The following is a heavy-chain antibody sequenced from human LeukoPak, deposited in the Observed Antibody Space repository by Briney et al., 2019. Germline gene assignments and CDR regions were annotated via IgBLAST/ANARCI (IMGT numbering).Heavy chain of an antibody. J-gene: IGHJ6*03. CDR2: IYTSGST. V-gene: IGHV4-4*07. Sequence: SETLSLICTVSGGSISSYYWSWIRQPAGKGLEWIGRIYTSGSTNYNPSLKSRVTMSVDTSKNQFSLKLSSVTAADTAVYYCARDIGGSRTIRAYYYYYMDVWGKGTTVTISS. D-gene: IGHD3-16*01. CDR3: ARDIGGSRTIRAYYYYYMDV. CDR1: GGSISSYY.